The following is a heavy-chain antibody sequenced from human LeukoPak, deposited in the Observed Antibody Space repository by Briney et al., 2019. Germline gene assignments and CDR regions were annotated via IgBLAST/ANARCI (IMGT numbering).Heavy chain of an antibody. CDR3: TWSGLKIES. J-gene: IGHJ4*02. Sequence: GGSLKLSCAASGFTFSNAWMSWVRQAPGKGLEWLGQIKKKSDGATTAYAAPVKGRFTISRDDSKNTLFLQMNSLKTEDTALYYCTWSGLKIESWGQGTLVTVSS. CDR2: IKKKSDGATT. CDR1: GFTFSNAW. D-gene: IGHD3-3*01. V-gene: IGHV3-15*01.